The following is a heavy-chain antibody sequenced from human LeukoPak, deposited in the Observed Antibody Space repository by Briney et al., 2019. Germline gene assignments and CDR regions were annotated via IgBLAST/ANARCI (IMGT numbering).Heavy chain of an antibody. CDR2: INPNSGGT. CDR1: GYTFTGYY. CDR3: ARDLGYCTNGVCHTRFDY. Sequence: ASVKVSCKASGYTFTGYYMHWVRQAPGQGPEWMGRINPNSGGTNYAQKFQGRVTMTRDTSISTAYMELSRLRSDDTAVYYCARDLGYCTNGVCHTRFDYWGQGTLVAVSS. J-gene: IGHJ4*02. D-gene: IGHD2-8*01. V-gene: IGHV1-2*06.